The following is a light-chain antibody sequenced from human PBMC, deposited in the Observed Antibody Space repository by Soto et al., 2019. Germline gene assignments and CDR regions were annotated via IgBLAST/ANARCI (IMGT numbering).Light chain of an antibody. Sequence: QSVLTQPASVSGSPGQSITISCTGTSSDVGGYDYVSWYQQHPGKAPKLMIYDVTNRPSGVSNRFSGSKSGNTAYLTISGLQAEDEADYYCISYASINTYVFGTGTKLTVL. CDR2: DVT. V-gene: IGLV2-14*01. J-gene: IGLJ1*01. CDR1: SSDVGGYDY. CDR3: ISYASINTYV.